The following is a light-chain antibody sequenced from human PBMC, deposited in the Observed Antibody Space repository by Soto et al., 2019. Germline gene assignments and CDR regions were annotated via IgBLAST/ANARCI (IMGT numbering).Light chain of an antibody. CDR1: QSVSSN. CDR3: QQYNNWFIT. Sequence: EIVKTQSPATLSVSPGERATLSCRASQSVSSNLAWYQQKPGQAPRLLIYGASTRATGIPARFSGSGSGTEFTLTISSLQSEDFAVYYCQQYNNWFITFGQGTRLEIK. J-gene: IGKJ5*01. V-gene: IGKV3-15*01. CDR2: GAS.